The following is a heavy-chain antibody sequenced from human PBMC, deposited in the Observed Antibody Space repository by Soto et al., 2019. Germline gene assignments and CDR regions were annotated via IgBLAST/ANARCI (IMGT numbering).Heavy chain of an antibody. Sequence: TLSLTCTVSGGSISSSSYYWGWIRQPPGKGLEWIGSIYYSGSTYYNPSLKSRVTISVDTSKNQFSLKLSSVTAADTAVYYCASQPNYYDSSGYYLYYFDYWGQGTPVTVSS. CDR3: ASQPNYYDSSGYYLYYFDY. J-gene: IGHJ4*02. CDR1: GGSISSSSYY. V-gene: IGHV4-39*01. CDR2: IYYSGST. D-gene: IGHD3-22*01.